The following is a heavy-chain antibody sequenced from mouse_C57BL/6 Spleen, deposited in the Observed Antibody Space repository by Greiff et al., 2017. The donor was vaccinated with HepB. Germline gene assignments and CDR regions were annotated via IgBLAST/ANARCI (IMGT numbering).Heavy chain of an antibody. Sequence: VQLQQPVAELVKPGASVKLSCKASGYTFTSYLLQWVKQRPGPGLEWIGEIDPSDSYTNYNQKFQGKATLTVDTSSSTAYMQLSSLSSEDSAVYYCARRDDYDYLYYAMDYWGQGTSVTVSS. V-gene: IGHV1-50*01. J-gene: IGHJ4*01. CDR2: IDPSDSYT. CDR3: ARRDDYDYLYYAMDY. CDR1: GYTFTSYL. D-gene: IGHD2-4*01.